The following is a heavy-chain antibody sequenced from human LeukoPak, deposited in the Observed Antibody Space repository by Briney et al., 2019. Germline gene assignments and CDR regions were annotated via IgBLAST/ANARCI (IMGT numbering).Heavy chain of an antibody. D-gene: IGHD3-22*01. CDR1: GYSFTNYD. J-gene: IGHJ4*02. CDR3: ARDRGVYDSSGYYYG. Sequence: ASVKVSCKTSGYSFTNYDINWVRQATGQGLEWMGWMSPNSGKTGYAQKFQGRVTMTTDTSTSTAYMELRSLRSDDTAVYYCARDRGVYDSSGYYYGWGQGTLVTVSS. CDR2: MSPNSGKT. V-gene: IGHV1-8*01.